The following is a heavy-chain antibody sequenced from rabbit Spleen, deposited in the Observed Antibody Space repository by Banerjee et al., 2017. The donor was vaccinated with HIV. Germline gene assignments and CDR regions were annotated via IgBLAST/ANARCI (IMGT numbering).Heavy chain of an antibody. D-gene: IGHD2-1*01. Sequence: QSLEESGGDLVKPGASLTLTCTASGFSFSSSYWICWVRQAPGKGLEWIACIYTGGGGTYYASWAKGRFTISKTSSTTLTLQLSSLTVADTATYFCARDIDGGTAGDGYDLWGPGTLVTVS. J-gene: IGHJ4*01. V-gene: IGHV1S40*01. CDR1: GFSFSSSYW. CDR3: ARDIDGGTAGDGYDL. CDR2: IYTGGGGT.